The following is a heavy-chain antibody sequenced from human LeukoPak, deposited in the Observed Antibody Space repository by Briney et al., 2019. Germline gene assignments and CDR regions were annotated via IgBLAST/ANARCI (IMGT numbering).Heavy chain of an antibody. Sequence: GGSLRLSCAASGFTFSRNGMHWVRQAPGKGLEWVAVITYDGSNKYYADSEKGRFTISRDTSRNTLYLQMNSLRAEDTAVYYCAKDRSNSWTFDYWGQGTLVTVSS. J-gene: IGHJ4*02. CDR3: AKDRSNSWTFDY. CDR2: ITYDGSNK. D-gene: IGHD6-13*01. CDR1: GFTFSRNG. V-gene: IGHV3-30*18.